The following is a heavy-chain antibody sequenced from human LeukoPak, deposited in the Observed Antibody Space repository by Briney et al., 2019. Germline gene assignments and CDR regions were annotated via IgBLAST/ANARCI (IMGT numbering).Heavy chain of an antibody. CDR3: ARSLLLWFGEHAFDI. D-gene: IGHD3-10*01. V-gene: IGHV4-39*07. Sequence: PSETLSLTCTVSGGSISSSSYYWGWIRQPPGKGLEWIGSIYYSGSTYYNPSLKSRVTISVDTSKNQFSLKPSSVTAADTAVYYCARSLLLWFGEHAFDIWGQGTMVTVSS. CDR2: IYYSGST. J-gene: IGHJ3*02. CDR1: GGSISSSSYY.